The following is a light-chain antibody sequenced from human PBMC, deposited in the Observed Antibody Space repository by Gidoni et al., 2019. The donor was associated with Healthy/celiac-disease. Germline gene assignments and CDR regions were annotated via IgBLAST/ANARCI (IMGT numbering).Light chain of an antibody. J-gene: IGKJ1*01. CDR2: KAS. V-gene: IGKV1-5*03. Sequence: DIQMTQSPSTLSASVGDRVTITCRASQSISSWLAWYQQKPGKAPKLPIYKASSLESGVPSRFSGSGSGTEFTLTISSLQPDDFATYYCQQYNSYPGTFGQGTKVEIK. CDR1: QSISSW. CDR3: QQYNSYPGT.